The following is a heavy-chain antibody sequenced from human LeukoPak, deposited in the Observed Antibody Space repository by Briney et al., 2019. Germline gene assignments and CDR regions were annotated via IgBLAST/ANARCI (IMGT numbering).Heavy chain of an antibody. CDR1: GFTFSSSA. D-gene: IGHD5-24*01. J-gene: IGHJ4*02. Sequence: GGSLRLSCAASGFTFSSSAMSWVRQAPGKGLEWVSNISGSGSGGSTYYADSVKGRFTISRDNSKNTLYLQMNSLRAGDTAVYYCAKSGYNRFDYWGQGTLVTVSS. CDR2: ISGSGSGGST. CDR3: AKSGYNRFDY. V-gene: IGHV3-23*01.